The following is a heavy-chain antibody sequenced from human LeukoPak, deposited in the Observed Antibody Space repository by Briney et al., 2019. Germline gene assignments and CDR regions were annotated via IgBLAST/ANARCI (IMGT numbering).Heavy chain of an antibody. J-gene: IGHJ4*02. CDR3: TRAYSSSLLDY. Sequence: SETLSLTCTVSGGSISSYYWSWIRQPAGKGLEWIGRIYTSGSTNYNPSLKSRVTMSVETAKNQFSLKLSSVTAADTAVYYCTRAYSSSLLDYWGQGTLVTVSS. CDR2: IYTSGST. CDR1: GGSISSYY. V-gene: IGHV4-4*07. D-gene: IGHD6-6*01.